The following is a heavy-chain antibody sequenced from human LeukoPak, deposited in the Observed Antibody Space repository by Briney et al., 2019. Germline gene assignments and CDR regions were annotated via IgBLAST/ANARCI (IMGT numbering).Heavy chain of an antibody. CDR2: INPSGGSP. V-gene: IGHV1-46*01. D-gene: IGHD2-2*01. Sequence: ASVKVSCKASGYTFTSSFMHWVRQAPGQGLEWMGIINPSGGSPTYAQKFQGRVTMTRDTSTSTVYMELSSLRSEDTAMYYCARDSSSSSLADPWGQGTLVTVPS. CDR3: ARDSSSSSLADP. J-gene: IGHJ5*02. CDR1: GYTFTSSF.